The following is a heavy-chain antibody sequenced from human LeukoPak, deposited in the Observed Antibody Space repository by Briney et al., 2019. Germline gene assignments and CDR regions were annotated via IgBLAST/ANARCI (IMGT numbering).Heavy chain of an antibody. CDR2: IYYSGST. CDR3: ARFLGTGPEDVDWFVP. D-gene: IGHD7-27*01. V-gene: IGHV4-59*01. J-gene: IGHJ5*02. CDR1: GGSISSYY. Sequence: PSETLSLTCTVSGGSISSYYWSWIRQPPGKGLEWIGYIYYSGSTNYNPSLKSRVTISVDTSKNQFSLKLSSVTAADTGVYYCARFLGTGPEDVDWFVPWGQGTLVTVSS.